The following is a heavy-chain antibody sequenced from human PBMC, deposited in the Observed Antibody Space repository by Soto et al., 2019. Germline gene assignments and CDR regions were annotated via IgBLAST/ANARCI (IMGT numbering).Heavy chain of an antibody. CDR2: IYYSGNT. Sequence: PSETRSLTCTVSGGSISTYYWSWVRQPPGKGLEWVGYIYYSGNTNYNPSLKSRVTISLDTSKNQFSLKLNSVTAADTAVYYCARGKYSVSWYGDSWGQGTLVTVSS. J-gene: IGHJ5*01. CDR1: GGSISTYY. V-gene: IGHV4-59*01. D-gene: IGHD6-13*01. CDR3: ARGKYSVSWYGDS.